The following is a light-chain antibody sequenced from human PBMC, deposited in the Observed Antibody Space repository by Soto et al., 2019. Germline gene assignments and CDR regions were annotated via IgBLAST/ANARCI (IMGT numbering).Light chain of an antibody. CDR3: QQYGSSGT. Sequence: DIVMTQSPDSLAVSLGERASINCKSSQSVLFHSTNKNYLAWYQQKPGQPPKLLIYWASNRATGIPDRFSGSGPGTDFTFTISRLEPEDFAVYYCQQYGSSGTFGQGTKVDI. CDR1: QSVLFHSTNKNY. CDR2: WAS. J-gene: IGKJ1*01. V-gene: IGKV4-1*01.